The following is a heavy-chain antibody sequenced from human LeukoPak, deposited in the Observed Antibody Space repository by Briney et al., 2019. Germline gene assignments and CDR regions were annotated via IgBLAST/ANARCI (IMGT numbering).Heavy chain of an antibody. J-gene: IGHJ6*03. D-gene: IGHD2-21*02. CDR3: ARGLRELVVVTAILLGYYMDV. Sequence: ASVKVSCKXSGYTFTNYDINWVRQASGQGLEWMGWMNPNSGNTGYAQKFQGRVTMTRNTSISTAYMELSSLRSEDTAVYYCARGLRELVVVTAILLGYYMDVWGKGTTVTVSS. CDR2: MNPNSGNT. V-gene: IGHV1-8*02. CDR1: GYTFTNYD.